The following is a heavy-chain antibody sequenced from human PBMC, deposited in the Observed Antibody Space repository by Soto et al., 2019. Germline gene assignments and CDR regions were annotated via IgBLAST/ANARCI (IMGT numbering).Heavy chain of an antibody. CDR3: ARGGGDYGGRYFDY. D-gene: IGHD4-17*01. Sequence: QVQLQQWGSGLLKPSETLSLTCAVYGGSFSGYYWSWIRQPPGKGLEWIGEINHSGSTNYNPSLKSRVTISVDTSKNQFSLKLSSVTAADTAVYYCARGGGDYGGRYFDYWGQGTLVTVSS. CDR2: INHSGST. V-gene: IGHV4-34*01. J-gene: IGHJ4*02. CDR1: GGSFSGYY.